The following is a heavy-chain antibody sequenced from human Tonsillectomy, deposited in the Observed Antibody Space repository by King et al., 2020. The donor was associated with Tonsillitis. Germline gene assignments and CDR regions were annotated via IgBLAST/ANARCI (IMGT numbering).Heavy chain of an antibody. Sequence: TCTVSGDPISTSDYYWAGIRQPPGKGLEWIGSIYDTGSTYYNLSLKSRDTISVDMSKNQFSLKLRSVTAADTAVYYCARRKYDILTGSFDPWGEGTLVTVSS. CDR2: IYDTGST. CDR1: GDPISTSDYY. D-gene: IGHD3-9*01. CDR3: ARRKYDILTGSFDP. J-gene: IGHJ5*02. V-gene: IGHV4-39*01.